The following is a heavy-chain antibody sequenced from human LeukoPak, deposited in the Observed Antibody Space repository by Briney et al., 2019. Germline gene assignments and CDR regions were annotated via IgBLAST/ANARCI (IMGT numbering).Heavy chain of an antibody. CDR2: INTNTGNP. Sequence: ASVKVPCKASGYTFTGYYMHWVRQAPGQGLEWMGWINTNTGNPTYAQGFTGRFVFSLDTSVSTAYLQISSLKAEDTAVYYCARDQSSSWSDYYYMDVWGKGTTVTVSS. J-gene: IGHJ6*03. CDR1: GYTFTGYY. V-gene: IGHV7-4-1*02. D-gene: IGHD6-13*01. CDR3: ARDQSSSWSDYYYMDV.